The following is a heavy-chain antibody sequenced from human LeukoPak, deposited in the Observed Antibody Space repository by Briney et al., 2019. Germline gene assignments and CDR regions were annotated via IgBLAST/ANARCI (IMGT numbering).Heavy chain of an antibody. Sequence: SETLSLTCTVSGGSISSGGYYWSWIRQHPGKGLEWIGYIYYSGSTYYNPSLKSRVTISVDTSKNQFSLKLSSVTAAGTAVYYCARGAGYCSGGSCYSVPNWFDPWGQGTLVTVSS. CDR1: GGSISSGGYY. D-gene: IGHD2-15*01. CDR2: IYYSGST. CDR3: ARGAGYCSGGSCYSVPNWFDP. V-gene: IGHV4-31*03. J-gene: IGHJ5*02.